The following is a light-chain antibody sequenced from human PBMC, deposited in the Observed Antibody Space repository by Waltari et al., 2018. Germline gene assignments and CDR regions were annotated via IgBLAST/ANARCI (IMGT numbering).Light chain of an antibody. J-gene: IGLJ3*02. V-gene: IGLV2-14*03. CDR2: DVI. CDR3: TSYESGGTWV. CDR1: SSDIGGYNY. Sequence: SALTQPAPVSGAPGPSITISCPGTSSDIGGYNYLSWYQQHPGKAPKVMIYDVIKRPSGVSNRFSGSKSGNTASLTISGLQADDEADYYCTSYESGGTWVFGGGTKVTV.